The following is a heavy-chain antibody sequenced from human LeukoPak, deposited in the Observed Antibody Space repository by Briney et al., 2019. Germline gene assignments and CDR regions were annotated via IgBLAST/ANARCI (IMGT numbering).Heavy chain of an antibody. CDR3: TIQTPQVEVRRGSSSFYFDY. J-gene: IGHJ4*02. CDR2: IFHSGST. V-gene: IGHV4-38-2*01. CDR1: GFTFGSYSI. D-gene: IGHD2-2*02. Sequence: SETLTLTCAASGFTFGSYSIHGWIRQPPGKGLEWIGSIFHSGSTYYNPSLKSRVTISVDTSKNQFSLKLSSVTAADTAVYYCTIQTPQVEVRRGSSSFYFDYWGQGTLVTVSS.